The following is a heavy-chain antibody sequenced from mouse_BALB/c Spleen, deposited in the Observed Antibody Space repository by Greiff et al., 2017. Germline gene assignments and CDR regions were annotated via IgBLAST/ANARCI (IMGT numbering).Heavy chain of an antibody. CDR2: ISSGSSTI. CDR3: ARGGLLRLYYFDY. V-gene: IGHV5-17*02. D-gene: IGHD1-2*01. CDR1: GFTFSSFG. J-gene: IGHJ2*01. Sequence: EVMLVESGGGLVQPGGSRKLSCAASGFTFSSFGMHWVRQAPEKGLEWVAYISSGSSTIYYADTVKGRFTISRDNPKNTLFLQMTSLRSEDTAMYYCARGGLLRLYYFDYWGQGTTLTVSS.